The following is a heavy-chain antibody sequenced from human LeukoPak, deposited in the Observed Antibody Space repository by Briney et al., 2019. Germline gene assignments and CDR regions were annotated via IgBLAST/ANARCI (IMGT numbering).Heavy chain of an antibody. Sequence: ASVKVSCKASGYTFTSYAMHWVRQAPGQRLEWMGWINAGNGNTKYSQKFQGRVTITRDTSASTAYMELSSLRSEDTAVYYCASDRKPIVVVPAARGWFDPWGQGTLVTVSS. D-gene: IGHD2-2*01. J-gene: IGHJ5*02. CDR3: ASDRKPIVVVPAARGWFDP. V-gene: IGHV1-3*01. CDR1: GYTFTSYA. CDR2: INAGNGNT.